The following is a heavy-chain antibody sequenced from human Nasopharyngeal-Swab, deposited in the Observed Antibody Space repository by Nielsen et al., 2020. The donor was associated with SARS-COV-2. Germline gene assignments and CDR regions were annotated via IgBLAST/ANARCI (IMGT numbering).Heavy chain of an antibody. D-gene: IGHD6-13*01. V-gene: IGHV4-39*01. J-gene: IGHJ4*02. CDR3: TGGGSSWFRFDY. Sequence: SEPLSLTCTVSGGSISSSSYYWGWIRQPPGKGLEWIGSIYYSGSTYYNPSLKSRVTISVDTSKNQFSLKLSSVTAADTAVYYCTGGGSSWFRFDYWGQGTLVTVSS. CDR1: GGSISSSSYY. CDR2: IYYSGST.